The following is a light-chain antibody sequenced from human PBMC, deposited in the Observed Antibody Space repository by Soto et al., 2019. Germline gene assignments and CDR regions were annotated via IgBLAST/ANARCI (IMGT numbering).Light chain of an antibody. CDR1: RSDVGGYNY. Sequence: HSVLTQPASVSGSPGQSITISCTRTRSDVGGYNYVYWHQQHPGKAPKLMIYDVTNRPSGVSDRFSGSKSGNTASLTISGLQAEDEADYYCSSYTSSSTYVFGAGTKVTVL. CDR2: DVT. V-gene: IGLV2-14*01. J-gene: IGLJ1*01. CDR3: SSYTSSSTYV.